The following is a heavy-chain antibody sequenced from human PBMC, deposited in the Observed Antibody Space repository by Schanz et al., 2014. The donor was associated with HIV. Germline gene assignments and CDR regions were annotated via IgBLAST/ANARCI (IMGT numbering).Heavy chain of an antibody. Sequence: QVQLVQSGAEVKKPGASVKVSCKASGYTFSNFDINWVRQATGQGLEWMGWMNPNSGNTGYAQKFRGRVTMTRNTSTGTAYMELSSLRSDDTAVYYCARDRGSISWMGRAFDIWGQGTMVTVSS. CDR2: MNPNSGNT. J-gene: IGHJ3*02. D-gene: IGHD2-2*01. V-gene: IGHV1-8*01. CDR3: ARDRGSISWMGRAFDI. CDR1: GYTFSNFD.